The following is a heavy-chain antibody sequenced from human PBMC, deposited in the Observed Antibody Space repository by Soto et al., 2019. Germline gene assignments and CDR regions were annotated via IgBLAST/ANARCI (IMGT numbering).Heavy chain of an antibody. CDR2: IIGSDGTT. V-gene: IGHV3-23*01. CDR3: VKGGWLED. D-gene: IGHD3-22*01. Sequence: EVKLLESGGGLVQPGGSLRLSCAASGLTFRTYDMSWARQAPGKGLEWVSVIIGSDGTTYYADSVKGRFTISRDNSKSTLYLQMNSLRAEDTALYYCVKGGWLEDWGQGTLVTVSS. CDR1: GLTFRTYD. J-gene: IGHJ4*02.